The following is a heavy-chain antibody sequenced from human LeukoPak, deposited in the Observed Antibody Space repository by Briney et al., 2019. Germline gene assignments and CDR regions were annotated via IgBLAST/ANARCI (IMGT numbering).Heavy chain of an antibody. Sequence: GASVKVSCKASGYTFSSYFMHWVRQAPGQGLEWMGIINPSDGSTSYARELQGRVTMTRNTSISTAYMELSSLRSEDTAVYYCARDSYYYDSSGYYRNWFDPWGQGTLVTVSS. CDR2: INPSDGST. J-gene: IGHJ5*02. CDR3: ARDSYYYDSSGYYRNWFDP. CDR1: GYTFSSYF. D-gene: IGHD3-22*01. V-gene: IGHV1-46*01.